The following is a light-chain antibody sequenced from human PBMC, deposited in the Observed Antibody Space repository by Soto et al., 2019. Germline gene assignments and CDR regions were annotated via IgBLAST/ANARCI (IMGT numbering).Light chain of an antibody. V-gene: IGLV2-8*01. J-gene: IGLJ2*01. Sequence: QSALTQPPSASGSPGQSVTISCTGTSSDVGGYNYVSWYQQRHPGKAPKLVIYEVSKRPSGVPDRFSGSKSGNTASLAVSGLQAEDEADYYCSSYGGYNNVLFGGGTKLTVL. CDR3: SSYGGYNNVL. CDR1: SSDVGGYNY. CDR2: EVS.